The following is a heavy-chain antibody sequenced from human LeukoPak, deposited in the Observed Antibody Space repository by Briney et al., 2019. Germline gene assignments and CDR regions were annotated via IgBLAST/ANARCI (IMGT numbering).Heavy chain of an antibody. CDR3: ARDRTRDCSGGGCYRHYFDY. Sequence: GGSLRLSCAASGFTFTNYAMSWVRQAPGKGLEWVSAISGSGTRTYYADSVKGRFTISRDNSKNTLYLQMNSLRAEDTATYYCARDRTRDCSGGGCYRHYFDYWGQGTLVTVSS. J-gene: IGHJ4*02. V-gene: IGHV3-23*01. CDR1: GFTFTNYA. D-gene: IGHD2-15*01. CDR2: ISGSGTRT.